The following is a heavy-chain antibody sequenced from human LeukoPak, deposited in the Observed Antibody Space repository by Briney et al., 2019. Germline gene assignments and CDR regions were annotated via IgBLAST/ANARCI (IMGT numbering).Heavy chain of an antibody. CDR2: IRSIAYGGTT. D-gene: IGHD3-9*01. CDR1: GLTFGDYA. V-gene: IGHV3-49*04. CDR3: ASSLRYFDPYFDY. Sequence: GGSLRLSCTVSGLTFGDYAMSWVRQAPEKGLEWVGFIRSIAYGGTTDYAASVKGRFTISRGDSKSIAYLQMNSLKSEDTAVYYCASSLRYFDPYFDYWGQGILVAVSS. J-gene: IGHJ4*02.